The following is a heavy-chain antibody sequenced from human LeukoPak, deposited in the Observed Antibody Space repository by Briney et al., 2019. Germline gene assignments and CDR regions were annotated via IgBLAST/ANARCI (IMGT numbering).Heavy chain of an antibody. V-gene: IGHV4-39*01. Sequence: PSETLSLTCGVSGGSISSTRYYWGWIRQPPGKGLEWIGSIYYSGSTYYNPSLKSRVTISVDTSNNQFSLKLRSVTAADTAVYYCARTPLYGDEDWGQGTLVTVSS. CDR1: GGSISSTRYY. CDR2: IYYSGST. D-gene: IGHD4-17*01. J-gene: IGHJ4*02. CDR3: ARTPLYGDED.